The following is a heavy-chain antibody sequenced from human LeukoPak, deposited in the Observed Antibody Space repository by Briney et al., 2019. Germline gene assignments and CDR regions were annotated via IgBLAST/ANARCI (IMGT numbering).Heavy chain of an antibody. CDR1: GFTFSSYS. D-gene: IGHD5-18*01. Sequence: GALRLSCAASGFTFSSYSMNWVRQAPGKGLEWVSYISSSSSTIYYADSVKGRFTISRDNAKNSLYLQMNSLRAEDTAVYYCARVDVDTAMVFRSFRVGYYFDYWGQGTLVTVSS. CDR2: ISSSSSTI. CDR3: ARVDVDTAMVFRSFRVGYYFDY. J-gene: IGHJ4*02. V-gene: IGHV3-48*04.